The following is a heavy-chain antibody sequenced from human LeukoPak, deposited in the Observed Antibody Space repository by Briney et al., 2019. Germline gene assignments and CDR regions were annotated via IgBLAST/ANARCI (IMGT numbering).Heavy chain of an antibody. J-gene: IGHJ4*02. CDR3: ARVRYASRIGYFDY. V-gene: IGHV1-2*02. Sequence: ASVKVSCKASGYTFTGYYMHWVRQAPGQGLEWMGWINPNSGGTNYAQKFQGRVTMTRDTSISTAYMELSRLRSDDTAVYYRARVRYASRIGYFDYWGQGTLVTVSS. CDR2: INPNSGGT. D-gene: IGHD2-2*01. CDR1: GYTFTGYY.